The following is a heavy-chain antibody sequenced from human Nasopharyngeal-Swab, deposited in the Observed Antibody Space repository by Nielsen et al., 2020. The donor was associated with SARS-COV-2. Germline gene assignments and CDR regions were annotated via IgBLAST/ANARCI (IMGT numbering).Heavy chain of an antibody. Sequence: SETLSLTCTVSGGSISSYYWSWIRQPPGKGLEWIGSIYYSGSTYYNPSLKSRVTISVDTSKNQFSLKLSSVTAADTAVYYCARLKVGFDYWGQGTLVTVSS. CDR1: GGSISSYY. V-gene: IGHV4-59*05. D-gene: IGHD1-26*01. CDR2: IYYSGST. CDR3: ARLKVGFDY. J-gene: IGHJ4*02.